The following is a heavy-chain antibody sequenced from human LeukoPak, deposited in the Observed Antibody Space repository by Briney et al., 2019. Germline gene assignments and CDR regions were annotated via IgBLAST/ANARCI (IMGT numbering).Heavy chain of an antibody. CDR1: DDSFSSHY. D-gene: IGHD4-17*01. J-gene: IGHJ3*02. CDR2: ISYIGST. V-gene: IGHV4-59*11. CDR3: ARDLVTVTKGFDI. Sequence: PSETLSLTCAVSDDSFSSHYWTWIRQPPGKGLEWIGYISYIGSTNYNPSLKSRVTISIDTSKNQFSLKLSSVTAADTAVYYCARDLVTVTKGFDIWGQGTMVSVSS.